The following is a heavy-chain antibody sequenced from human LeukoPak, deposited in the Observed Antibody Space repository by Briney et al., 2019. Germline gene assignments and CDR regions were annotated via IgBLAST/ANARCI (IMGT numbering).Heavy chain of an antibody. D-gene: IGHD6-13*01. Sequence: GRSLRLSFAASGFTFDDYAMHWVRQAPGKGLEWVSGISWNSGSIGYADSVKGRFTISRDNAKNSLYLQMNSLRAEDTALYYCSWSSNPYYFDYWGQGTLVTVSS. V-gene: IGHV3-9*01. CDR2: ISWNSGSI. CDR3: SWSSNPYYFDY. J-gene: IGHJ4*02. CDR1: GFTFDDYA.